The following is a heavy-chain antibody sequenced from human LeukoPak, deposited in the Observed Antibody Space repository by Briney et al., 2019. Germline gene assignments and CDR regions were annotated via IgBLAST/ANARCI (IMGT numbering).Heavy chain of an antibody. J-gene: IGHJ5*02. Sequence: SETLSLTCTVSGGSISSSSYYWGWIRQPPGKGLEWIGSIYYSGSTYYNPSLKSRVTISVDTSKNQFSLKLSPVTAADTAVYYCARDGHSVAAAANWFDPWGQGNLVTVSS. V-gene: IGHV4-39*07. CDR2: IYYSGST. CDR3: ARDGHSVAAAANWFDP. CDR1: GGSISSSSYY. D-gene: IGHD6-13*01.